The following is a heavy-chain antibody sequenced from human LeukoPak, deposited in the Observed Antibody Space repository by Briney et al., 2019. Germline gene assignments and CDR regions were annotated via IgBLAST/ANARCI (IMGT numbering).Heavy chain of an antibody. CDR3: ARDDSSGYHPFWDY. D-gene: IGHD3-22*01. CDR2: ISAYNSNT. CDR1: GYTFTSYG. V-gene: IGHV1-18*01. J-gene: IGHJ4*02. Sequence: ASEKVSCKASGYTFTSYGISWVRQAPGQGLEWMGWISAYNSNTNYAQKLQGRVTMTTDTSTSTAYMELRSLRSDDTAVYYCARDDSSGYHPFWDYWGQGTLVTVSS.